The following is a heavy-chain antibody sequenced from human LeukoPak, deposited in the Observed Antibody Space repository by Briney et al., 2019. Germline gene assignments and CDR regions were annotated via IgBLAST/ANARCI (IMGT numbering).Heavy chain of an antibody. D-gene: IGHD3-22*01. CDR3: ARVTYYYERSCYRYHFDY. V-gene: IGHV4-59*01. CDR1: GGSFSSYY. Sequence: SETLSLTCTVSGGSFSSYYWSWIRQPPGKGLEWIGYIYYSGSTNYNPSLKSRVTISVDTSKNQFSLKLSSVTAADTAVYYCARVTYYYERSCYRYHFDYWGQGTLVTVSS. J-gene: IGHJ4*02. CDR2: IYYSGST.